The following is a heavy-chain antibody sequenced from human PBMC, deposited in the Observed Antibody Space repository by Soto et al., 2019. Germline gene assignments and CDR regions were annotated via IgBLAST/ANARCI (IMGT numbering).Heavy chain of an antibody. J-gene: IGHJ4*02. CDR1: GGTFSRFA. CDR3: ARDGTLYDSNGYYYVY. D-gene: IGHD3-22*01. CDR2: IIPMFGKA. V-gene: IGHV1-69*13. Sequence: ASLKVSCKASGGTFSRFAISWVRQAPGQGLEWMGGIIPMFGKANYAQKFQGRVTITADESTSTGYMELRSLTSEDTAVYYCARDGTLYDSNGYYYVYWGQGTLVTVSS.